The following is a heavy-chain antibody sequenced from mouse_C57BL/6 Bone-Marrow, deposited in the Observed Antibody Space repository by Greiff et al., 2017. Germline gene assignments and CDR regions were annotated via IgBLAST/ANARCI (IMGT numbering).Heavy chain of an antibody. V-gene: IGHV1-55*01. CDR1: GYTFTSYW. Sequence: QVHVKQPGAELVKPGASVKMSCKASGYTFTSYWITWVKQRPGQGLEWIGDIYPGSGSTNYNEKFKSKATLTVDTSSSTAYMQLSSLTSEDSAVYYCARYSFAYWGQGTLVTVSA. CDR2: IYPGSGST. J-gene: IGHJ3*01. CDR3: ARYSFAY.